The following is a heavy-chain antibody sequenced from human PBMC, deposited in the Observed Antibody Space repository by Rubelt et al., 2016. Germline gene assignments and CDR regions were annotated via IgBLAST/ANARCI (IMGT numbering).Heavy chain of an antibody. CDR3: AADFLGAAGTGD. Sequence: QVQLQQWGAGLLKPSETLSLTCAVYGGSFSGYYWSWIRQPPGKGLEWIGEINHSGSTTYNPSLKRRVPISVNTSKNQFSRKLSSVTAADTAVYYCAADFLGAAGTGDWGQGTLVTVSS. D-gene: IGHD6-13*01. V-gene: IGHV4-34*01. CDR1: GGSFSGYY. J-gene: IGHJ4*02. CDR2: INHSGST.